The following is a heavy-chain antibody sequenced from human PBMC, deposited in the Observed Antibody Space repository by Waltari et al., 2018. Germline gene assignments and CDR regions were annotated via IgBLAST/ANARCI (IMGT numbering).Heavy chain of an antibody. J-gene: IGHJ3*02. D-gene: IGHD3-3*01. Sequence: QVQLQQWGAGLLKPSETLSLTCAVYGGSFSGYYWSWIRQPPGKGQEWIEEINHSGSTNYNPSLKSRVTISVDTSKNQFSLKLSSVTAADTAVYYCARTRLDDFWSGLYWDDAFDIWGQGTMVTVSS. CDR1: GGSFSGYY. V-gene: IGHV4-34*01. CDR2: INHSGST. CDR3: ARTRLDDFWSGLYWDDAFDI.